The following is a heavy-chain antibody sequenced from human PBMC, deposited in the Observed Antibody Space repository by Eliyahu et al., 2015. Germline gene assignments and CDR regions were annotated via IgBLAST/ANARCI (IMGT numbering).Heavy chain of an antibody. Sequence: EVQLLESGGGLVQPGGSLRLSCAASGFPLSGYAMSWVRQAPGKGLEWVSSISGRDDTTYYADSVTGRFTISRDHSKNTLFLQMNSLRVGDTAIYYCAKGPTGGSWGRGTLVTVSS. D-gene: IGHD7-27*01. V-gene: IGHV3-23*01. CDR1: GFPLSGYA. CDR2: ISGRDDTT. CDR3: AKGPTGGS. J-gene: IGHJ5*02.